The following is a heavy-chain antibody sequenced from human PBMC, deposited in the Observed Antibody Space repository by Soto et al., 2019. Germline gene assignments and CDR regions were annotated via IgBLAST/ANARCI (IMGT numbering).Heavy chain of an antibody. Sequence: SETLSLTCTVSGGSISSSSYYWGWIRQPPGKGLEWIGSIYYSGSTYYNPSLKSRVTISVDTSKNQFSLKLSSVTAADTAVYYCARPAPPYYDFWSGYTLWGDDAFDIWGQVTMVTVSS. V-gene: IGHV4-39*01. CDR2: IYYSGST. J-gene: IGHJ3*02. D-gene: IGHD3-3*01. CDR1: GGSISSSSYY. CDR3: ARPAPPYYDFWSGYTLWGDDAFDI.